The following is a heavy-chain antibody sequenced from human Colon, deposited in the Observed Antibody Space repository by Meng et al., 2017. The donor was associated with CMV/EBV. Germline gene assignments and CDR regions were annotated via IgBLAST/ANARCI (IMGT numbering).Heavy chain of an antibody. J-gene: IGHJ6*02. D-gene: IGHD3-10*01. CDR2: ISGSGSST. CDR1: GFMFSVYE. CDR3: AKDTAYYYGSGSRAYGMDV. Sequence: GGSLRLSCAASGFMFSVYEMNWVRQAPGKGLEWVSRISGSGSSTYYADSVKGRYTISRDNSKNTLYLQMNSLGAEDTAVYYCAKDTAYYYGSGSRAYGMDVWGQGTTVTVSS. V-gene: IGHV3-23*01.